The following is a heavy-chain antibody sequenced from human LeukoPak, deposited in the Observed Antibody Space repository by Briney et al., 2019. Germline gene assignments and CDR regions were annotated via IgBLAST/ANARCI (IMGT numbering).Heavy chain of an antibody. V-gene: IGHV3-20*04. CDR2: INWNGGST. Sequence: PGGSLRLSCAASGFTFSSYAMHWVRQAPGKGLEWVSGINWNGGSTGYADSVKGRFTISRDNAKNSLYLQMNSLRVEDTAVYYCAKVAKYYYGSETYYFFEHWGQGTPVTASS. CDR3: AKVAKYYYGSETYYFFEH. D-gene: IGHD3-10*01. CDR1: GFTFSSYA. J-gene: IGHJ4*02.